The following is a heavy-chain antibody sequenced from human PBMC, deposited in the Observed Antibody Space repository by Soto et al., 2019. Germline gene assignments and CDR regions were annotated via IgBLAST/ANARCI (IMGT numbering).Heavy chain of an antibody. CDR1: GFTVSSNY. CDR2: IYSGGST. CDR3: ARESCSSTSCRYYYYYMDV. D-gene: IGHD2-2*01. V-gene: IGHV3-66*01. J-gene: IGHJ6*03. Sequence: EVQLVESGGGLVQPGGSLRLSCAASGFTVSSNYMSWVRQAPGKGLEWVSVIYSGGSTYCADSVKGRFTISRDNSKNTLYLQMNSLRAEDTAVYYCARESCSSTSCRYYYYYMDVWGKGTTVTVSS.